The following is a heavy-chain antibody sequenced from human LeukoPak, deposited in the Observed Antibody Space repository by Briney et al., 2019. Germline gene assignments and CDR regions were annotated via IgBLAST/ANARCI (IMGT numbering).Heavy chain of an antibody. D-gene: IGHD3-10*01. CDR1: GFTFSSYS. J-gene: IGHJ6*02. V-gene: IGHV3-21*01. Sequence: GGSLRLSCAASGFTFSSYSMNWVRQAPGKGLEWVSSISSSSSYIYYADSVKGRFTISRDNAKNSLYLQMNSLRAEDTAVYYCARESDVLLWFGESPPIGYYGMDVWGQGTTVTVSS. CDR2: ISSSSSYI. CDR3: ARESDVLLWFGESPPIGYYGMDV.